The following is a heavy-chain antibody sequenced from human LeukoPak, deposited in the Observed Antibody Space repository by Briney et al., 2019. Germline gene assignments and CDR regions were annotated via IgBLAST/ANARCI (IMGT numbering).Heavy chain of an antibody. V-gene: IGHV4-34*01. CDR3: ARVTDILTGYPYNWFDP. CDR2: INHSGST. CDR1: GGSFSGYY. D-gene: IGHD3-9*01. J-gene: IGHJ5*02. Sequence: SETLSLTCAVYGGSFSGYYWSWIRQPPGKGLEWIGEINHSGSTKYNPSLKSRVTISVDTSKNQFSLKLSSVTAANTAVYYCARVTDILTGYPYNWFDPWGQGTLVTVSS.